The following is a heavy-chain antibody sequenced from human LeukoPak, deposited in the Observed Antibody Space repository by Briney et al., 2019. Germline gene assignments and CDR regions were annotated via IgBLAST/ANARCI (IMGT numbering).Heavy chain of an antibody. V-gene: IGHV4-30-4*08. CDR2: IYYSGST. CDR1: GGSISSGDYY. Sequence: PSQTLSLTCTVSGGSISSGDYYWSWIRQPPGKGLEWIGYIYYSGSTYYNPSLKSRVTISVDTSKNQFSLKLSSVTAADTAVYYCARDRSITIFGVVHDAFDIWGQGTMVTVSS. D-gene: IGHD3-3*01. J-gene: IGHJ3*02. CDR3: ARDRSITIFGVVHDAFDI.